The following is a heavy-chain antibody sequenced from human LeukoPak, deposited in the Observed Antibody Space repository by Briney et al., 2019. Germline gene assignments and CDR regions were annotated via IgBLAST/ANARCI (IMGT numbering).Heavy chain of an antibody. CDR1: GYSFTNFW. V-gene: IGHV5-51*03. CDR2: IYPGDSDT. Sequence: KPGESLNISCKGFGYSFTNFWIGWVRQMPGKGLEWMGIIYPGDSDTRYSPSFQGHVTISADKSISTAFLQWSSLKASDTAMYYCARLLGQVGSSWYNWFDPWGQGTLVSVSS. CDR3: ARLLGQVGSSWYNWFDP. J-gene: IGHJ5*02. D-gene: IGHD6-13*01.